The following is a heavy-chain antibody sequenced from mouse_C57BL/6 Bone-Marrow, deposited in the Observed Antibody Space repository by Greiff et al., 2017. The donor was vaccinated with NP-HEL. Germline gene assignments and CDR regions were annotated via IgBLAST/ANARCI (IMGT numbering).Heavy chain of an antibody. V-gene: IGHV1-19*01. Sequence: EVQLQESGPVLVKPGASVTMSCKASGYTFTDYYMNWVKQSHGKSLEWIGVINPYNGGTSYNQKFKGKATLTVDKSSSTAYMELNSLTSEDSAVYYCARGGPAAWFAYWGQGTLVTVSA. CDR3: ARGGPAAWFAY. CDR1: GYTFTDYY. J-gene: IGHJ3*01. CDR2: INPYNGGT.